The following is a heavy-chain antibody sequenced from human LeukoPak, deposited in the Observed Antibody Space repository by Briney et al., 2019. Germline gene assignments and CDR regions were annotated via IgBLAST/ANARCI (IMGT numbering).Heavy chain of an antibody. V-gene: IGHV4-38-2*01. D-gene: IGHD2-8*01. CDR2: IYHSGST. CDR1: GYSISSGYY. Sequence: PSETLSLTCAVSGYSISSGYYWGWIRQPPGKGLEWIGSIYHSGSTYYNPSLKSRVTISVDTSKNQFSLKLSSVTAADTAVYYCARNGDNVLMVYGAWSYWGQGTLVTVSS. CDR3: ARNGDNVLMVYGAWSY. J-gene: IGHJ4*02.